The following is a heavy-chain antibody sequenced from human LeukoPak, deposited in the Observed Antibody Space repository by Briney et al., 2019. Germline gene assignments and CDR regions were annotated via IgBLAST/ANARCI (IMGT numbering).Heavy chain of an antibody. V-gene: IGHV3-30*18. CDR2: ISYDGSNK. J-gene: IGHJ4*02. Sequence: GGSLRLSCAASGFTFSGYGMHWVRQAPGKGLEWVAMISYDGSNKYYADSVKGRFTISRDNSKNTLYLQVNSLRVEDSAVYFCAKDRMVREMDYWGQGTLVTVSS. CDR3: AKDRMVREMDY. D-gene: IGHD3-10*01. CDR1: GFTFSGYG.